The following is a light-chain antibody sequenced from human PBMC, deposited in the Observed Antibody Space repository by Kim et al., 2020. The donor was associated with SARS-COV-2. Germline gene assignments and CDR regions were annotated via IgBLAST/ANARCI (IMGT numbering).Light chain of an antibody. CDR2: DVS. CDR1: SSDVGGYNF. J-gene: IGLJ2*01. CDR3: ISYTSSSTLV. Sequence: GQSITISCTGTSSDVGGYNFVSWYQQHPGKAPKLVIYDVSNRPSGVSNRFSGSKSGNTASLTISGLQAEDEADYYCISYTSSSTLVFGGGTQLTVL. V-gene: IGLV2-14*03.